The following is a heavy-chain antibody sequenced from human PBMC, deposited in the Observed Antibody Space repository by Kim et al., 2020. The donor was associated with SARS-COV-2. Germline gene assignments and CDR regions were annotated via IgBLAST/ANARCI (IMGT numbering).Heavy chain of an antibody. Sequence: NQYNAASGRGRLHNSGDNAKNTLYLQMTSLRAEDTAVYYCARDSGGGMDVWGQGTTVTVSS. CDR3: ARDSGGGMDV. V-gene: IGHV3-30-3*01. D-gene: IGHD3-10*01. CDR2: NQ. J-gene: IGHJ6*02.